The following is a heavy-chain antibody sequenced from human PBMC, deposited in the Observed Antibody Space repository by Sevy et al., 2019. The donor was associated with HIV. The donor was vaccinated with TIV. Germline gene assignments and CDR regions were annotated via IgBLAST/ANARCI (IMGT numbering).Heavy chain of an antibody. D-gene: IGHD6-19*01. J-gene: IGHJ4*02. CDR1: GFTFSSYA. CDR3: ARELAVAGSFDY. V-gene: IGHV3-23*01. Sequence: GGSLRLSCAASGFTFSSYALSWVRQAPGKGLEWVSAISGSGTTTYYADSVKGRFTISRDNSKNTLYLQMNSLRAEDTAVYYCARELAVAGSFDYWGQGTLVTVSS. CDR2: ISGSGTTT.